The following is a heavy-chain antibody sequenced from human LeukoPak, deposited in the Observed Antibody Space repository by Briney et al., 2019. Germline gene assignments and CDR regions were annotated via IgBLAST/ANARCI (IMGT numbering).Heavy chain of an antibody. D-gene: IGHD3-10*01. CDR2: VYHSGNT. V-gene: IGHV4-59*08. CDR1: GGSLSSYY. CDR3: ARQLYTVRGVKLGNWFDP. Sequence: PSETLSLTCAVSGGSLSSYYWTWIRQPPGKGLEWIGYVYHSGNTNYNRSFESRVSISVDTSKNQFSLKLSSVTAADTAIYYCARQLYTVRGVKLGNWFDPWGQGILVSVSS. J-gene: IGHJ5*02.